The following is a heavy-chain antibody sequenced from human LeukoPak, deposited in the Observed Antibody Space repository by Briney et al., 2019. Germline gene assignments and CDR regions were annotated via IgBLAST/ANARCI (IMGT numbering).Heavy chain of an antibody. CDR2: IYSGGST. D-gene: IGHD5-18*01. J-gene: IGHJ4*02. Sequence: GGSLRLSCAASGFTVSDNYMSWVRQAPGKGLEWVSVIYSGGSTDYADSVKGRFTISRDNSKNTLYLQMNSLRADDTAVYYCARDPGYSYGLDYWGQGTLVTVSS. V-gene: IGHV3-66*01. CDR3: ARDPGYSYGLDY. CDR1: GFTVSDNY.